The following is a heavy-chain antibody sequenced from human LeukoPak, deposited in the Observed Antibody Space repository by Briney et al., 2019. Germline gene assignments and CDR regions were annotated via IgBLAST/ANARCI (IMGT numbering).Heavy chain of an antibody. Sequence: GSLRLFCVASGFDISYNYVGWVRQAPGKGLEWVSVIHTGGTTHYADSVKGRFTTSKDNSNNTVYLQMNSVRVEDTAVYYCARVWFGYFFQWGQGALVTVSS. D-gene: IGHD3-10*01. CDR2: IHTGGTT. V-gene: IGHV3-53*01. CDR3: ARVWFGYFFQ. CDR1: GFDISYNY. J-gene: IGHJ4*02.